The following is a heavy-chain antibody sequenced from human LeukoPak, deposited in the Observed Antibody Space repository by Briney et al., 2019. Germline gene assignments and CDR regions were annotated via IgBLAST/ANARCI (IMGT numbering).Heavy chain of an antibody. CDR1: GYTFTSYG. CDR3: ARDFWGYCTNGVCYEGLVDY. J-gene: IGHJ4*02. V-gene: IGHV1-18*01. D-gene: IGHD2-8*01. CDR2: ISAYNGNT. Sequence: ASVKVSCKASGYTFTSYGISWVRQAPGQGLEWMGWISAYNGNTNYAQKLQGRVTMTTDTSTSTAYMELRSLRSDDTAVYYCARDFWGYCTNGVCYEGLVDYWGQGTLVTVPS.